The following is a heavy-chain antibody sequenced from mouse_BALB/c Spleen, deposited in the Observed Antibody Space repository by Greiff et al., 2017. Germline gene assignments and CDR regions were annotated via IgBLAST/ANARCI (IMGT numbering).Heavy chain of an antibody. CDR1: GYTFTSYW. V-gene: IGHV1S41*01. CDR2: IAPGSGST. CDR3: ADCGSSSWFAD. D-gene: IGHD1-1*01. Sequence: DLVKPGASVKLSCKASGYTFTSYWINWIKQRPGQGLEWIGRIAPGSGSTYYNEMFKGTATLTVDASSSTAYIQLSSLSSEDSAVYYCADCGSSSWFADWGEGTLVTVSA. J-gene: IGHJ3*01.